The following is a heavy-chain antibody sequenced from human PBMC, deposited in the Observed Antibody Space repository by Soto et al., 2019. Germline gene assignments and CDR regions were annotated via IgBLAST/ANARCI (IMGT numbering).Heavy chain of an antibody. D-gene: IGHD5-18*01. CDR2: IYYSGST. V-gene: IGHV4-39*07. J-gene: IGHJ5*02. Sequence: PSETLSLTCTVSGGSISSSSYFWGWIRQPPGKGLEWIGSIYYSGSTYYNPSLKSRVTISVDKSKNQFSLKLSSVTAADTAVYYCARDVATAMVTPIPGLNWFDPWGQGTLVTVSS. CDR1: GGSISSSSYF. CDR3: ARDVATAMVTPIPGLNWFDP.